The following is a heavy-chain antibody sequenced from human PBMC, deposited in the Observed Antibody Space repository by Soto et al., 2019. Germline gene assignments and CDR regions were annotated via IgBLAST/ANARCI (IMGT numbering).Heavy chain of an antibody. CDR1: GYTFSYYG. Sequence: TSVKVACKAAGYTFSYYGITWVRQAPGQPLEWLGWVTLYSDGTNYAQKFQGRVSMTTDTSTTTAYMELRSLRSDDTAVYYCARVVPGAEAWFGPWGKGTLVTVSS. V-gene: IGHV1-18*01. CDR3: ARVVPGAEAWFGP. CDR2: VTLYSDGT. J-gene: IGHJ5*02. D-gene: IGHD2-2*01.